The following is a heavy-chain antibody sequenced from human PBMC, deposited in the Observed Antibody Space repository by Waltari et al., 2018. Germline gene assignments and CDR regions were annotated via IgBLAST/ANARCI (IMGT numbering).Heavy chain of an antibody. J-gene: IGHJ5*02. CDR2: TSYDGSNI. Sequence: QVHLVDSGGGVVQPGRSLRIPCAASGFSISSDATHWVRQAPGKGLEWVAVTSYDGSNIYYADSVKGRLTISRDNSKNTVYLQMNSLRAEDTAVYYCAREEAGSHFNSWGQGTLVSVSS. CDR1: GFSISSDA. V-gene: IGHV3-30*01. D-gene: IGHD6-13*01. CDR3: AREEAGSHFNS.